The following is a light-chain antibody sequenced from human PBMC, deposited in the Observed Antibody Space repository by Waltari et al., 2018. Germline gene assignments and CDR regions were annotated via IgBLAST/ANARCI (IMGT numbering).Light chain of an antibody. CDR1: QSISSW. Sequence: DIKMTQSPPTLSAHVGARLTITCRASQSISSWLAWYQQKPGKAPKLLIYKASSLERGVPSRFSGSGSGTEFTLTIRSLQPDDFATYYCQQYESPMWTFGQGTKVEIK. CDR2: KAS. CDR3: QQYESPMWT. J-gene: IGKJ1*01. V-gene: IGKV1-5*03.